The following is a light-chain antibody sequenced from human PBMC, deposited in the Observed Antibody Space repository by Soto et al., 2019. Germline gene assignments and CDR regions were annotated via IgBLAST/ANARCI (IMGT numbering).Light chain of an antibody. CDR3: SSYTRNRTYV. J-gene: IGLJ1*01. Sequence: QSALTQPASVSGSPGQSITISCTGTSSDVGGYNYVSWYQQHPGKAPKLIIYSVSNRPSGVSNRFSGSKSGNTASLTISGLQAEDETDYYCSSYTRNRTYVFGTGTKSPS. CDR2: SVS. CDR1: SSDVGGYNY. V-gene: IGLV2-14*01.